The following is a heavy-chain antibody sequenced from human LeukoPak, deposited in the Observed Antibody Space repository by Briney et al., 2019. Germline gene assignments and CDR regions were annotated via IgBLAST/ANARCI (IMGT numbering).Heavy chain of an antibody. CDR3: ARDLRGLFDY. D-gene: IGHD4-17*01. Sequence: SETLSLTCTVSGGSISSYYWSWIRQPPGKGLEWIGYIYYSGSTNYNPSLKSRVTISVDTSKNQFSLKLSSVTAADTAVYYCARDLRGLFDYWGQGTLVTVSS. CDR2: IYYSGST. J-gene: IGHJ4*02. CDR1: GGSISSYY. V-gene: IGHV4-59*01.